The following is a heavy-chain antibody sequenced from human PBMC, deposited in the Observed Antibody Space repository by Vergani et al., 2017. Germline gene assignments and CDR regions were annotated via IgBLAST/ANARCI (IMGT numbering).Heavy chain of an antibody. V-gene: IGHV3-30-3*01. Sequence: QVQLVESGGGVVQPGRSLRLSCAASGFTFSSYAMHWVRQAPGKGLEWVAVISYDGSNKYYADSVKVRFTISRDNSKNTLYLQMNSLRAEDTAVYYCARAPSSLRYRAGYFQHWGQGTLVTVSS. CDR2: ISYDGSNK. CDR1: GFTFSSYA. D-gene: IGHD2-2*02. CDR3: ARAPSSLRYRAGYFQH. J-gene: IGHJ1*01.